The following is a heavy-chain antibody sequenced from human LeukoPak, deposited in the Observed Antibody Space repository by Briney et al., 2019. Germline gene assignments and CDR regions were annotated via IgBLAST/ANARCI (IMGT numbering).Heavy chain of an antibody. CDR2: INSDGSST. CDR3: ARDSGVAARPTLSFDY. V-gene: IGHV3-74*01. D-gene: IGHD6-6*01. J-gene: IGHJ4*02. Sequence: GGSLRLSCAASGFTFSSYWMHWVRHAPGKGLVWVSRINSDGSSTSYADSVKGRFTISRDNAKNTLYLQMNSLRAEDTAVYYCARDSGVAARPTLSFDYWGQGTLVTVSS. CDR1: GFTFSSYW.